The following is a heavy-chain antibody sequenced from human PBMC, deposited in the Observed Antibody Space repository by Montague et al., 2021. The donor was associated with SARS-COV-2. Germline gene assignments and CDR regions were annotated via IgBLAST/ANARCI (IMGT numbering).Heavy chain of an antibody. J-gene: IGHJ4*02. CDR2: VYYTGST. Sequence: SETLSLTCTVSAGSISSHYWSWIRQPPGKALEWIGYVYYTGSTKYNPSLKSRVTMSVDTPKNRFSLSLRSLTAADTAVYYCARAQNTCFIANCVNYFDPWGLGALVTVSS. CDR3: ARAQNTCFIANCVNYFDP. D-gene: IGHD1-1*01. CDR1: AGSISSHY. V-gene: IGHV4-59*11.